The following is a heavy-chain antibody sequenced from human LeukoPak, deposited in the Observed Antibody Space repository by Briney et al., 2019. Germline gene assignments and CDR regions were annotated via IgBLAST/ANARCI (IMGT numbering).Heavy chain of an antibody. CDR2: IYYSGST. CDR1: GGSISSYY. D-gene: IGHD3-22*01. V-gene: IGHV4-59*01. CDR3: ARGHSSGYPYYFDY. Sequence: SETLSLTCTVSGGSISSYYWSWIRQPPGKGLEWIGYIYYSGSTNYNPSLKSRVTIPVDTSKNQFSLKPSSVTAADTAVYYCARGHSSGYPYYFDYWGQGTLVTVSS. J-gene: IGHJ4*02.